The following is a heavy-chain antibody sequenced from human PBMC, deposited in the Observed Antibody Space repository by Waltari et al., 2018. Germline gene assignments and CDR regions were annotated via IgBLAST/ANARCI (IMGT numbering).Heavy chain of an antibody. CDR1: VGSFSVYY. D-gene: IGHD6-13*01. V-gene: IGHV4-34*01. CDR2: INHSGST. Sequence: QVQLQQWGAGLLKPSETLSLTCAVYVGSFSVYYSSWIRQPPGKGLEWIGEINHSGSTNYNPSLKSRVTISVDTSKNQFSLKLSSVTAADTAVYYCARGRGSSSWYYWGQGTLVTVSS. J-gene: IGHJ4*02. CDR3: ARGRGSSSWYY.